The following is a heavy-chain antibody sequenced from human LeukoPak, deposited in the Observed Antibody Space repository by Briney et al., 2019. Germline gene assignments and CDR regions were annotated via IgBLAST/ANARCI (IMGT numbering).Heavy chain of an antibody. CDR3: ARVGVGMYHFDH. J-gene: IGHJ4*02. D-gene: IGHD2-2*01. CDR2: INPDGSTT. CDR1: GFTFSSYS. V-gene: IGHV3-74*01. Sequence: GGSLRLSCAASGFTFSSYSMNWVRQAPGKGLVWVSRINPDGSTTIYADSVEGRFTISRDNAKNTLYLQMSSLRAEDTAVYYCARVGVGMYHFDHWGQGTLVTVSS.